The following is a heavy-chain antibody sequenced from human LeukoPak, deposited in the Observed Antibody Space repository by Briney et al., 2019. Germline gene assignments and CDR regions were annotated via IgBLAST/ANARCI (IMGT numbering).Heavy chain of an antibody. CDR2: VKKDVSEK. Sequence: GGSLRLSCAASGFTFSNNWMTWVRQAPGKGLEWVASVKKDVSEKYYVDSVKGRFTISRDDSKNTAYLQMNSLKTEDTAVYYCTRGSCGGDCYKYWGQGTLVTVSS. D-gene: IGHD2-21*01. J-gene: IGHJ4*02. CDR1: GFTFSNNW. CDR3: TRGSCGGDCYKY. V-gene: IGHV3-7*03.